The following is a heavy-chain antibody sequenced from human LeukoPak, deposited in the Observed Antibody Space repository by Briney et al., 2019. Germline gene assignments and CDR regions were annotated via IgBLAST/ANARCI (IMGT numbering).Heavy chain of an antibody. CDR2: VSFNSGST. J-gene: IGHJ2*01. Sequence: GGSLRLSCAASGFTFRSYAMTWVRQAPGKGLEWVSEVSFNSGSTYYADSAKGRFTISRDNSKNTLYLQMNSLRAEDMAVYYCARTAVGTLWTFDLWGRGTLVTVSS. D-gene: IGHD6-13*01. CDR1: GFTFRSYA. V-gene: IGHV3-23*01. CDR3: ARTAVGTLWTFDL.